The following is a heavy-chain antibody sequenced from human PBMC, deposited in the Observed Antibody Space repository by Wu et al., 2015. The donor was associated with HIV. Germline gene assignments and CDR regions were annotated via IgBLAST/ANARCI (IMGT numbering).Heavy chain of an antibody. J-gene: IGHJ3*02. V-gene: IGHV1-18*01. CDR2: ISAYNGNT. CDR3: ARDLHGSGSYYNNAFDI. Sequence: QVQLVQSGAEVKKPGASVKVSCKASGYTFTSYGISWVRQAPGQGLEWMGWISAYNGNTNYAQKLQGRVTMTTDTSTSTAYMELRSLRSDDTAVYYCARDLHGSGSYYNNAFDIWGQGTMVTVSS. D-gene: IGHD3-10*01. CDR1: GYTFTSYG.